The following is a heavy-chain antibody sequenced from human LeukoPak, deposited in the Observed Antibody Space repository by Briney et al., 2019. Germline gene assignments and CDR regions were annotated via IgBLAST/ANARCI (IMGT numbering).Heavy chain of an antibody. V-gene: IGHV1-3*01. J-gene: IGHJ4*02. CDR2: INAGNGNT. CDR1: GYTFTSYA. Sequence: GASVKVSCKASGYTFTSYAMHWVRQAPGQRLEWMGWINAGNGNTKYSQKFQGRVTITRDTSASTAYMELSSLRSEDTAVYYCARSREKFFPHSGSYDYWGQGTLVTVSS. CDR3: ARSREKFFPHSGSYDY. D-gene: IGHD6-19*01.